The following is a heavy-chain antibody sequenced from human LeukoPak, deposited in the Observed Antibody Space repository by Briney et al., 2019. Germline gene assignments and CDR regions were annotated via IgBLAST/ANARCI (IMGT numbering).Heavy chain of an antibody. D-gene: IGHD1-26*01. Sequence: GGSLRLSCAASEFTFDNYAMSWVRQAPGKGLEWVSVISGSGYYSYYADSVKGRFTVSRDNSKTTLYLQMNSLRADDTAVYYCAKEGPTGSNYFDFWGQGTLVIVSS. J-gene: IGHJ4*02. CDR3: AKEGPTGSNYFDF. CDR2: ISGSGYYS. CDR1: EFTFDNYA. V-gene: IGHV3-23*01.